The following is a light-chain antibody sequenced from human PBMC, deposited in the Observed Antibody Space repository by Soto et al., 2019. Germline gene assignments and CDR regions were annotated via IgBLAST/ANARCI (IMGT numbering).Light chain of an antibody. CDR1: QSVSSNY. J-gene: IGKJ1*01. V-gene: IGKV3-20*01. CDR3: QQYAGSPWT. CDR2: GAS. Sequence: EIVLTQSPGTLSLSPGERATLSCRASQSVSSNYLAWYQQKPGQAPRLLIYGASNRATGIPDRFSGSESGTDFTLTLSGLEPEDFAVYFCQQYAGSPWTFGQGTKVEIQ.